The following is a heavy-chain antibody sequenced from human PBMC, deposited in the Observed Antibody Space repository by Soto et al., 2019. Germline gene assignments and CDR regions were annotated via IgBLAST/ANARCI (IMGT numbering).Heavy chain of an antibody. J-gene: IGHJ4*02. CDR2: ISYDGSNK. D-gene: IGHD5-12*01. CDR1: GFTFSSYG. V-gene: IGHV3-30*18. Sequence: QVQLVESGGGVVQPGRSLRLSCAASGFTFSSYGMHWVRQAPGKGLEWVAGISYDGSNKYHADSVKGRFSVSRDNSRNTLNLQMRSLRGEHTAVYYCAKQPKSGYYPSAFFDYWGQGILVTVIS. CDR3: AKQPKSGYYPSAFFDY.